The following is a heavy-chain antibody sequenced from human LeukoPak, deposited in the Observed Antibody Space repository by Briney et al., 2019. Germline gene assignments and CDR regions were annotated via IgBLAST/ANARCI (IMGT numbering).Heavy chain of an antibody. D-gene: IGHD3-10*01. J-gene: IGHJ6*02. V-gene: IGHV3-30*18. Sequence: PGGSLRLSCAASGFTFSSYGMHWVRQAPGKGLEWVAVISYDGSNKYYADSVKGRFTISRDNSKNTLYLQMNSLRAEDTAVYYCAKDQDGSGPPYYYGMDVWGQGTTVTVSS. CDR2: ISYDGSNK. CDR1: GFTFSSYG. CDR3: AKDQDGSGPPYYYGMDV.